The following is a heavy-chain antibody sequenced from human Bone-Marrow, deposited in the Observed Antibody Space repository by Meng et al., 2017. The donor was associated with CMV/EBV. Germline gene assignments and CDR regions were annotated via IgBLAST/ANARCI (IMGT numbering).Heavy chain of an antibody. J-gene: IGHJ5*02. CDR3: AKDHCGGDCYNSGWFDP. D-gene: IGHD2-21*01. CDR1: GFTFSTYG. V-gene: IGHV3-33*06. Sequence: GESLKISCAASGFTFSTYGMHWVRQTPGNGLEWLTVISYDGSNTYYADSVKGRFIISRDNSRNTLYLQMNSLRGEDTAVYYCAKDHCGGDCYNSGWFDPWGQGTLVTVSS. CDR2: ISYDGSNT.